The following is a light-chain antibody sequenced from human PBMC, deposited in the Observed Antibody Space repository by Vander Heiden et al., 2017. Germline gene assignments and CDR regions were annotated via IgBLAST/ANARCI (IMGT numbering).Light chain of an antibody. CDR3: QQYYRDPPWT. Sequence: AIRMTQSPSSLSASTGDRVTITCRASQGISSYLAWYQQKPGKAPKLLIYAASTLQSGVPSRFSGSGSGTDFTLTSSCLQAEDFATYYCQQYYRDPPWTFGQGTKVEIK. CDR1: QGISSY. V-gene: IGKV1-8*01. CDR2: AAS. J-gene: IGKJ1*01.